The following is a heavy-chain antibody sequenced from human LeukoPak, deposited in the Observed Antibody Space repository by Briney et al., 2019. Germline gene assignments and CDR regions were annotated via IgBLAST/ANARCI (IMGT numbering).Heavy chain of an antibody. CDR3: ARWGYSSSWYSGNWFEA. D-gene: IGHD6-13*01. V-gene: IGHV1-69*06. Sequence: SVKVSCKASGGTFSSYAISWVRQAPGQGLEWMGGIIPIFGTANYAQKFQGRVTITADKSTSTAYMELSSLRSEDTAVYYCARWGYSSSWYSGNWFEAWGHGTLVTVSS. CDR1: GGTFSSYA. CDR2: IIPIFGTA. J-gene: IGHJ5*01.